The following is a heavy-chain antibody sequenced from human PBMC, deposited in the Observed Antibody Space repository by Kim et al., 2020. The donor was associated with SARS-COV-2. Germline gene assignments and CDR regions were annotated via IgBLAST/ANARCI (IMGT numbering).Heavy chain of an antibody. CDR1: GYTFTGYH. CDR3: ARGVTAGYDY. D-gene: IGHD6-25*01. Sequence: ASVKVSCKASGYTFTGYHINWVRQATGQGLEWMGWMSPESGDTSYAQKFQGRVTMTRDTSTITAYMELSSLRSEDTAVYFCARGVTAGYDYWGQGTLVTV. V-gene: IGHV1-8*01. CDR2: MSPESGDT. J-gene: IGHJ4*02.